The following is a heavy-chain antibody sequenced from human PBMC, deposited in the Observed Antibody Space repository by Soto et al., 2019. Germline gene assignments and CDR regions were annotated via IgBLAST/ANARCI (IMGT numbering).Heavy chain of an antibody. D-gene: IGHD1-26*01. J-gene: IGHJ4*01. Sequence: PGGSLRLSCAASGFTFSSYWMSWVRQAPGKGLEWVGSIKNKTDGGSAGYAAPVKGRFAISRDDSKNMVYLQMNSLKTEDTAVYYCTTDSRTTLPEVRFDYWGHGTLVTVSS. CDR1: GFTFSSYW. V-gene: IGHV3-15*01. CDR2: IKNKTDGGSA. CDR3: TTDSRTTLPEVRFDY.